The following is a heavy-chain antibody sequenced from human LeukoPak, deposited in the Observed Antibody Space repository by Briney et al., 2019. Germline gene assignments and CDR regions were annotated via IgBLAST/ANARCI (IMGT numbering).Heavy chain of an antibody. CDR1: GGSFSGYY. D-gene: IGHD1-1*01. CDR2: INHSGST. J-gene: IGHJ5*02. V-gene: IGHV4-34*01. CDR3: ARGHGGTTP. Sequence: SETLSLTCALYGGSFSGYYWSWIRQPPGKGLEWIGEINHSGSTNYNPSLKSRVTISVDTSKNQFSLKLSSVTAADTAVYYCARGHGGTTPWGQGTLVTVSP.